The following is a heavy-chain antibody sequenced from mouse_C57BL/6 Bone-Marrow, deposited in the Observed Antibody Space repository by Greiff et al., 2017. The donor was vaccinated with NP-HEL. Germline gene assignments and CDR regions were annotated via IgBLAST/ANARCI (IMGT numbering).Heavy chain of an antibody. CDR3: ARSAPIYYGYDDY. CDR2: IYPRSGNT. V-gene: IGHV1-81*01. Sequence: VKLQESGAELARPGASVKLSCKASGYTFTSYGISWVKQRTGQGLEWIGEIYPRSGNTYYNEKFKGKATLTADKSSSTAYMELRSLTSEDSAVYFCARSAPIYYGYDDYWGQGTTLTVSS. CDR1: GYTFTSYG. D-gene: IGHD2-2*01. J-gene: IGHJ2*01.